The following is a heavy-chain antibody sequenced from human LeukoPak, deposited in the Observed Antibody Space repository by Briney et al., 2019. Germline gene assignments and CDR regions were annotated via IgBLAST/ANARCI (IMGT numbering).Heavy chain of an antibody. CDR3: ARVTFPDDAFDI. D-gene: IGHD1-14*01. CDR1: GYTFTRYG. CDR2: ISAYNGNT. V-gene: IGHV1-18*01. Sequence: GASVKVSCNVSGYTFTRYGISWVRQAPGQGLEWMGWISAYNGNTNYAQQLQGRVTMTTDTSTSTAYMELRSLRSDDTAVYYCARVTFPDDAFDIWGQGTMVTVSS. J-gene: IGHJ3*02.